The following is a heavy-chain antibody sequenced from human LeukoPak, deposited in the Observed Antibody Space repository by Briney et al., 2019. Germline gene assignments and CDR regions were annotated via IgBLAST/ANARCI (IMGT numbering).Heavy chain of an antibody. CDR2: ISASGGST. Sequence: GGSLRLSCAASGFTFSSSAMSWVRQVPGKGLEWVSGISASGGSTSYADSVRGRFTISRDNSKNTLYVQMNSLRDEDTAVYYCGKDQRWQSPHYLDSWGQGTLVTVSS. CDR3: GKDQRWQSPHYLDS. D-gene: IGHD2-15*01. J-gene: IGHJ4*02. CDR1: GFTFSSSA. V-gene: IGHV3-23*01.